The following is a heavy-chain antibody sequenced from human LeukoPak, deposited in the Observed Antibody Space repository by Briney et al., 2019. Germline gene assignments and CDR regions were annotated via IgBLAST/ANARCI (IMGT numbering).Heavy chain of an antibody. V-gene: IGHV3-23*01. CDR1: GFTFSSYA. CDR2: ISGSGGST. D-gene: IGHD3-10*01. CDR3: AKDGDPYYYGPGSYYS. J-gene: IGHJ5*02. Sequence: QPGGSLRLSCAASGFTFSSYAMSWVRQAPGKGLEWVSAISGSGGSTYYADSVKGRFTISRDNSKNTLYLQMNSLRAEDTAVYYCAKDGDPYYYGPGSYYSWGQGTLVTVSS.